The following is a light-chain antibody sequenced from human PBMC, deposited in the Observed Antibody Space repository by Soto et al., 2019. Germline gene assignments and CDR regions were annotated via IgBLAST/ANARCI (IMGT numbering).Light chain of an antibody. CDR3: SLYTSENTYV. CDR2: DVS. V-gene: IGLV2-14*01. CDR1: SDDVGHYNY. J-gene: IGLJ1*01. Sequence: QSALTQPASVSGSPGQSITISCTGTSDDVGHYNYVSWYQQHPGKAPKLMIYDVSNRPSGISNRFSGSKSGNTASLTISGLRAADEADYYCSLYTSENTYVFGTGTKVTVL.